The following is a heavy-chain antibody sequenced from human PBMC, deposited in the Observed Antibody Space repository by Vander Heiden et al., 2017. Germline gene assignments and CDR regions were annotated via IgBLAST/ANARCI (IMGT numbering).Heavy chain of an antibody. CDR1: GFTFSSYA. Sequence: GGSLRLSCAASGFTFSSYALSWVRQAPGKGLEWVSAISGSGGSTYYADSVKGRFTISRDNSKNTLYLQMNSLRAEDTAVYYCAKAEVGSGSDPNIDYYYGMDVWGQGTTVTVSS. V-gene: IGHV3-23*01. D-gene: IGHD3-10*01. J-gene: IGHJ6*02. CDR2: ISGSGGST. CDR3: AKAEVGSGSDPNIDYYYGMDV.